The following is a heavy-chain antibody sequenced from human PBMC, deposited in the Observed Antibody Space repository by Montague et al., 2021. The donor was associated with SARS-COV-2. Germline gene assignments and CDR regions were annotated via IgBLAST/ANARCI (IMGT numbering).Heavy chain of an antibody. Sequence: SLRLSCAASGFTFGDYAMSWVRQAPGKGLEWVDFIRSKAYGGTTEYAASVKGRFTISRDDSKSIAYLQMNCLKTEDTTVYYCTRVALRYFDWLSDFDYWGQGTLVTVSS. CDR3: TRVALRYFDWLSDFDY. CDR2: IRSKAYGGTT. D-gene: IGHD3-9*01. CDR1: GFTFGDYA. J-gene: IGHJ4*02. V-gene: IGHV3-49*04.